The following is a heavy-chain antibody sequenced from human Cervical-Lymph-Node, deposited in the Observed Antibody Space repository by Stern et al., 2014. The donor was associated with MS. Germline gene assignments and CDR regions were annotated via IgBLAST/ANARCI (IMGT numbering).Heavy chain of an antibody. CDR1: GFVFRRYA. J-gene: IGHJ4*02. CDR2: ISYDERDK. D-gene: IGHD1-26*01. Sequence: VQLVESGGGVVPAGRSLRLSCAASGFVFRRYALHWVRQAPGKGLEWVALISYDERDKYYTDSVKGRFTVSRDNSNNTVDLEMNSLRLEDTAVYYCAKGGSGSYLDWGQGSLVTVSS. V-gene: IGHV3-30*04. CDR3: AKGGSGSYLD.